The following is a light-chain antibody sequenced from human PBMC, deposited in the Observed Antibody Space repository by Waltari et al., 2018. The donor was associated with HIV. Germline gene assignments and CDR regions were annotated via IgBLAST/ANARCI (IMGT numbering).Light chain of an antibody. J-gene: IGKJ1*01. CDR2: WAS. CDR3: QQYYSTPRT. CDR1: QSVLYNSNNKNY. Sequence: DIVMTQSPDSLAVSLGERATINCKSSQSVLYNSNNKNYLAWYQQKSGQSPKLLIYWASIRESGVPDRFSGSGSGTDFTLTISSLQAEDVAVYYCQQYYSTPRTFGQGTKVEIK. V-gene: IGKV4-1*01.